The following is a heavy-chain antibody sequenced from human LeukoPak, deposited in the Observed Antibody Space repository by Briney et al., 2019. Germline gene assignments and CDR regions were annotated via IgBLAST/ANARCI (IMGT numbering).Heavy chain of an antibody. Sequence: SETLSLTCTVSGGSISSSSYYWGWIRQPPGKGLEWIGSIYYSGSTYYNPSLKSRVTISVDTSKNQFSLKLSSVTAADTAVYYCARGGWNYYGSGSRIKPYYFDYWGQGTLVTVSS. V-gene: IGHV4-39*07. CDR1: GGSISSSSYY. J-gene: IGHJ4*02. CDR3: ARGGWNYYGSGSRIKPYYFDY. CDR2: IYYSGST. D-gene: IGHD3-10*01.